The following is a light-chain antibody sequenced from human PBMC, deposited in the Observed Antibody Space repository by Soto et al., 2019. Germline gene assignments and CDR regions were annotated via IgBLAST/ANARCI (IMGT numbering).Light chain of an antibody. CDR2: WAS. CDR1: QSVLFTSNNKNY. V-gene: IGKV4-1*01. CDR3: QQYYTLPLT. Sequence: DIVMTQSPDALAVSLGERATINCESSQSVLFTSNNKNYLAWYQQKPGQPPKLLLSWASARESGVPERFSGSGSGTLSTLSISSLQAEDVAVYYCQQYYTLPLTFGGGTQVEIK. J-gene: IGKJ4*01.